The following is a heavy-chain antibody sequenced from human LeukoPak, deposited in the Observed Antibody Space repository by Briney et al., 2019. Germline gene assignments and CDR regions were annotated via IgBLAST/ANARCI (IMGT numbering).Heavy chain of an antibody. CDR2: IWYDGSNK. Sequence: PGGSLRLSCSASGFTFSSYGMHWVRQAPGKGLEWVAVIWYDGSNKYYADSVKGRFTISRDNSKNTLYLQMNSLRAEDTAVYYCARDATSIAVAGYFDYWGQGTLVTVSS. J-gene: IGHJ4*02. D-gene: IGHD6-19*01. V-gene: IGHV3-33*08. CDR1: GFTFSSYG. CDR3: ARDATSIAVAGYFDY.